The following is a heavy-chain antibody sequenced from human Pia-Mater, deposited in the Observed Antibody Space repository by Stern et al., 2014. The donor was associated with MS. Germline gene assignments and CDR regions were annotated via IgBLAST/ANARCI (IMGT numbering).Heavy chain of an antibody. Sequence: VQLVESGGGVVQPGRSLRLSCAASKFPFSNYALHWVRQAPGKGLEWAALISYDGSHKYYADSVKGRFTISRDNSKNALYLQMNSLRAEDTALYYCARSIAAAGTRTPFDYWGQGTLVTVSS. CDR1: KFPFSNYA. CDR2: ISYDGSHK. J-gene: IGHJ4*02. D-gene: IGHD6-13*01. V-gene: IGHV3-30*04. CDR3: ARSIAAAGTRTPFDY.